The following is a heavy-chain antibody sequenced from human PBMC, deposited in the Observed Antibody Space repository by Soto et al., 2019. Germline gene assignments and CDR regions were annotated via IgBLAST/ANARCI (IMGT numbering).Heavy chain of an antibody. Sequence: PGGSLRLSCAASGFTFDEFGMSWVRQAPGKGLEWVSYISSSSSTIYYADSVKGRFTISRDNAKNSLYLQMNSLRDEDTAVYYCARYPVGGGYYYYGMDVWGQGTTVTVSS. J-gene: IGHJ6*02. CDR2: ISSSSSTI. D-gene: IGHD1-26*01. CDR3: ARYPVGGGYYYYGMDV. V-gene: IGHV3-48*02. CDR1: GFTFDEFG.